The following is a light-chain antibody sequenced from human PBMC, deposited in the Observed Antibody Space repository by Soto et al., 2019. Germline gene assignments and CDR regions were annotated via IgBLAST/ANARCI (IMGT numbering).Light chain of an antibody. CDR1: SSDVGAYIY. J-gene: IGLJ1*01. V-gene: IGLV2-11*01. CDR3: CSYAGSYTHV. Sequence: ALAQPRSVSGSPGQSVTFSCTGTSSDVGAYIYVSWYQQHPGKAPKLIIYDVIKRPSGVPDRFSGSKSGNTASLTISGLQAEDEADYYCCSYAGSYTHVFGTGTKV. CDR2: DVI.